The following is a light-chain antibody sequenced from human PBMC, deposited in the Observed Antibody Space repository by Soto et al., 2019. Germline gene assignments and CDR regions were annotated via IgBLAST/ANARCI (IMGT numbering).Light chain of an antibody. J-gene: IGKJ3*01. V-gene: IGKV1-9*01. CDR2: AAS. Sequence: DIPLTQSPSFLSASVGDRVTITCRASQGISSYLAWYQQKPGIAPNLLIYAASTLQTGVPSRFSGSGSGTEFTLTISSLQPEDFATYYCQQLDSYPFTFGPGTKVDIK. CDR1: QGISSY. CDR3: QQLDSYPFT.